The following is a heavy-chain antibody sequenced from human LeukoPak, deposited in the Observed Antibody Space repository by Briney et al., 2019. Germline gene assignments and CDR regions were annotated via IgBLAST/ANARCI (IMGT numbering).Heavy chain of an antibody. V-gene: IGHV3-74*01. J-gene: IGHJ5*02. CDR2: ISGDGNNT. D-gene: IGHD3-10*01. CDR3: ARITMVRGRAP. Sequence: GGSLRLSCAASGFPLSTYWMHWVRQAPGQGLVWVSRISGDGNNTNYADSVKGRFTISRDDAKNTLYLQMNSLRAEDTAMYYCARITMVRGRAPWGQGTLITVSS. CDR1: GFPLSTYW.